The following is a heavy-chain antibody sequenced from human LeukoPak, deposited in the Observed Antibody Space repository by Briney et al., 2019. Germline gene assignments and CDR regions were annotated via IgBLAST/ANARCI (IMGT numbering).Heavy chain of an antibody. CDR2: IIPIFGTA. D-gene: IGHD2-2*01. Sequence: SVKVSCKASGGTFSSYAISWVRQAPGQGLEWMGGIIPIFGTANYAQKFQGRVTITADKSTSTAYMELGSLRYEDTAVYYCARDWSVPAATYCYSGMDVWGKGTTVTVSS. V-gene: IGHV1-69*06. CDR3: ARDWSVPAATYCYSGMDV. CDR1: GGTFSSYA. J-gene: IGHJ6*04.